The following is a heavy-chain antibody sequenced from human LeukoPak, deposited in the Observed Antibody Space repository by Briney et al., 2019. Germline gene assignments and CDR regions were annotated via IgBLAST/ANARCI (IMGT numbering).Heavy chain of an antibody. V-gene: IGHV1-2*02. Sequence: GASVKVSCKASGYTFTGYYMHWVRQAPGQGLEWMGWINPNSGGTNYAQKFQGRVTMTRDTSISTAYMELSRLRSDDTAVYYCAREPGTRGYYGMDVWGQGTTVTVSS. CDR1: GYTFTGYY. J-gene: IGHJ6*02. CDR2: INPNSGGT. CDR3: AREPGTRGYYGMDV. D-gene: IGHD1/OR15-1a*01.